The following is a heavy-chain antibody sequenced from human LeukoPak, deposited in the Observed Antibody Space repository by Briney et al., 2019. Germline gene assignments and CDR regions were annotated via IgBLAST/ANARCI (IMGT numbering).Heavy chain of an antibody. V-gene: IGHV1-2*02. CDR2: INPNSGGT. CDR1: GYTFTGYY. D-gene: IGHD3-10*01. J-gene: IGHJ4*02. Sequence: GASVKVSCKASGYTFTGYYMHWVRQAPGQGLEWMGWINPNSGGTNYAQKFQGRVMITADESTSTAYMELSSLRSEDTAVYYCARDRNGVQYWGQGTLVTVSS. CDR3: ARDRNGVQY.